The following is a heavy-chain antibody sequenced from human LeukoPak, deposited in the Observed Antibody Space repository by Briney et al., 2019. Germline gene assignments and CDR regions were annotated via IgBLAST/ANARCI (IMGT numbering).Heavy chain of an antibody. CDR2: IYTSGST. D-gene: IGHD3-10*01. J-gene: IGHJ5*02. CDR1: GGSISSGSYY. V-gene: IGHV4-61*02. Sequence: SETLSLTCTVSGGSISSGSYYWSWIRQPAGKGLEWIGRIYTSGSTNYNPSLKSRVTISVDTSKNQFSLKLSSVTAADPAVYYCARQRGFGDNIALWGQGTLVTVSS. CDR3: ARQRGFGDNIAL.